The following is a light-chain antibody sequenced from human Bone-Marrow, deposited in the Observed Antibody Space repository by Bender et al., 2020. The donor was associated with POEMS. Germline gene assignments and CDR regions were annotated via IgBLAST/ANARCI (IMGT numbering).Light chain of an antibody. CDR1: RSNIGSNT. J-gene: IGLJ3*02. CDR3: VAWDASLNGWV. CDR2: SNN. Sequence: QSVLTQPPSVSGTPGQRVTISCSGSRSNIGSNTVSWYQQLPGAAPKLLIYSNNQRPSGVPDRFSGSKSGTSASLAITGLQSDDEAIYFCVAWDASLNGWVFGGGTKLTVL. V-gene: IGLV1-44*01.